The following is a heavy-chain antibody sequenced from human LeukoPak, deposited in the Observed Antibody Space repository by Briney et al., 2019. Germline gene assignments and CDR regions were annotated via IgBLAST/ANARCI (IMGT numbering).Heavy chain of an antibody. CDR3: AKDMYGSSSGYFDY. D-gene: IGHD6-6*01. J-gene: IGHJ4*02. CDR2: ISGSSSDI. V-gene: IGHV3-21*04. CDR1: GFTFDDYA. Sequence: PGXSLLLSCAASGFTFDDYAMHWGRQAAGKGLEWVSSISGSSSDIYYADSVKGRFTISRDNSKNTLYLQVSSLRAEDTAVYYCAKDMYGSSSGYFDYWGQGTLVTVSS.